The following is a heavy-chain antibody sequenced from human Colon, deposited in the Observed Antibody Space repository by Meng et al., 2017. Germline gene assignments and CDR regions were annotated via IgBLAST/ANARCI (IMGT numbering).Heavy chain of an antibody. J-gene: IGHJ4*02. V-gene: IGHV4-38-2*02. CDR1: GYSISSGYY. CDR2: IYHSGTT. CDR3: AARGRDDILTGYTDYFFDF. D-gene: IGHD3-9*01. Sequence: GSLRLSCTVSGYSISSGYYWGWIRQPPGKGQEWIGSIYHSGTTYYNPSLKSRVTISKDTSKNQFSLKLSSVTAADTAVYYCAARGRDDILTGYTDYFFDFWGQGTRVTVSS.